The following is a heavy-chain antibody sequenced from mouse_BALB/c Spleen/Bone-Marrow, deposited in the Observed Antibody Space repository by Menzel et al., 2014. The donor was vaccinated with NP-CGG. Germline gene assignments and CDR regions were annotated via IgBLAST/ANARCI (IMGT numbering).Heavy chain of an antibody. V-gene: IGHV1S137*01. J-gene: IGHJ4*01. D-gene: IGHD3-2*01. CDR1: GYTFTDYA. CDR2: ISTYYGDA. Sequence: QVQLQQSGAELVRPGVSVKISCKGSGYTFTDYAMHWVKQSHAKSLEWIGVISTYYGDASYNQKFKGKATMTVEKSSSTPYMEIARLTSENSAIYYCARRADSAGYVDAMDYWGQGTSVTVSS. CDR3: ARRADSAGYVDAMDY.